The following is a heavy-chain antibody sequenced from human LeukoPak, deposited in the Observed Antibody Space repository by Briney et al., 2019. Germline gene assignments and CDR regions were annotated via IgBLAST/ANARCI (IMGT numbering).Heavy chain of an antibody. J-gene: IGHJ4*02. V-gene: IGHV4-34*01. CDR2: INHSGST. D-gene: IGHD5-18*01. CDR1: GFTVSSNY. CDR3: ARESRSYSYGYVQGAFSFRIDY. Sequence: GSLRLSCAASGFTVSSNYMSWVRQAPGKGLEWIGEINHSGSTNYNPSLKSRVTISVDTSKNQFSLKLSSVTAADTAVYYCARESRSYSYGYVQGAFSFRIDYWGQGTLVTVSS.